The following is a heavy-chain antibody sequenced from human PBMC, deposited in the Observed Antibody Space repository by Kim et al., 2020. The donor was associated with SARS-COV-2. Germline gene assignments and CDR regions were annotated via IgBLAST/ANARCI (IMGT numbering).Heavy chain of an antibody. D-gene: IGHD1-26*01. CDR3: ARGSDPGVRILSYVGRGDY. CDR1: GYTFTSYD. CDR2: MNPNSGNT. V-gene: IGHV1-8*01. J-gene: IGHJ4*02. Sequence: ASVKVSCKASGYTFTSYDINWVRQATGQGLEWMGWMNPNSGNTGYAQKFQGRVTMTRNTSISTAYMELSSLRSEDTAVYYCARGSDPGVRILSYVGRGDYWGQGTLVTVSS.